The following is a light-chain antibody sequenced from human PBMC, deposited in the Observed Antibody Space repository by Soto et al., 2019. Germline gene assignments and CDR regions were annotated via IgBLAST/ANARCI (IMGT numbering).Light chain of an antibody. Sequence: QSALTQPASVSGSPGQSITISCTGTSSDVGGYNYVSWYQQHPGKAPKLMIYDVSNRPSGVSNRFSGSNSGNTASLTISGLQAEDEADYYCSSYTSSSTPFGTGTRSPS. V-gene: IGLV2-14*01. CDR1: SSDVGGYNY. J-gene: IGLJ1*01. CDR3: SSYTSSSTP. CDR2: DVS.